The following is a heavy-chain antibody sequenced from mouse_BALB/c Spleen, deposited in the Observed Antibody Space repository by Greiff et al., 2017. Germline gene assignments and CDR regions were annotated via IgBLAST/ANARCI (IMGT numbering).Heavy chain of an antibody. V-gene: IGHV6-6*01. D-gene: IGHD2-1*01. CDR3: TRNGNYVPLFAY. J-gene: IGHJ3*01. Sequence: EVQLVESGGGLVQPGGSMKLSCAASGFTFSDDWMDWVRQSPEKGLEWVAEISSKANNHASYYAESVKGRFTISRANSTRGVYLQMNSLRAEDTGIYYCTRNGNYVPLFAYWGQGTLVTVSA. CDR1: GFTFSDDW. CDR2: ISSKANNHAS.